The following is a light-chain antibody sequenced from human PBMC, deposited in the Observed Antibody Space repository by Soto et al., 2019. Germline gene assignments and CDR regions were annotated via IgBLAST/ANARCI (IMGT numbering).Light chain of an antibody. CDR3: QQYGVSPT. V-gene: IGKV3-20*01. CDR1: QTISNTF. J-gene: IGKJ4*01. Sequence: EIVLTQSPGTLSLSPGERATLSCRASQTISNTFLAWYQQRPGQAPRLLIYGASGRAAGIPDRFSGSGSGTDFTLSISRLEPEDFAVYYGQQYGVSPTFGGGTKVESK. CDR2: GAS.